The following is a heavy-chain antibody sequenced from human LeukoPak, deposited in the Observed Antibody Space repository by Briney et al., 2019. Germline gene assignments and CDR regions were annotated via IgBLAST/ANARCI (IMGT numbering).Heavy chain of an antibody. Sequence: GGSLRLSCIGSGFTFSNYAMSWVRQAPGKGLEWVSDITRRRSDTFYADAVKGRFTISRDNSKNALFLQMNSLRPEDTATYYCVRDGTSRRDDGNLCCWGQGTLVTVSS. CDR1: GFTFSNYA. CDR3: VRDGTSRRDDGNLCC. CDR2: ITRRRSDT. D-gene: IGHD3-10*02. V-gene: IGHV3-23*01. J-gene: IGHJ4*02.